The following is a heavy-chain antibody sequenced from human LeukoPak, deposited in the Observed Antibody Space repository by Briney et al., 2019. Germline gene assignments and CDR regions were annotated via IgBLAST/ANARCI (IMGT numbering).Heavy chain of an antibody. D-gene: IGHD3-3*01. CDR2: IRYDGSNK. Sequence: GGSLRLSCAASGFTFSNYGMHWVRQAPGKGLEWVAFIRYDGSNKYYADSVKGRFTISRDNSKNTLYLQMNSLRAEDTAVYYCASYDFWSGYYNEVPFDYWGQGTLVTVSS. CDR1: GFTFSNYG. CDR3: ASYDFWSGYYNEVPFDY. J-gene: IGHJ4*02. V-gene: IGHV3-30*02.